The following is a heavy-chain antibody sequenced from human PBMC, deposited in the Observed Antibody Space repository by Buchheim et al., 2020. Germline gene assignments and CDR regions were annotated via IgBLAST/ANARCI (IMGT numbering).Heavy chain of an antibody. Sequence: EVQLVESGGALVQPGGSLRLSCAVSGFTLSVYSMNWVRQAPGKGLEWVSYIGTGSSPIYYAASLKGRFTISRDDARNSLYLQMNSLSDEDTAVYYCSLDSSSGISRPKTLYWGQGTL. V-gene: IGHV3-48*02. CDR2: IGTGSSPI. CDR1: GFTLSVYS. J-gene: IGHJ4*02. D-gene: IGHD6-6*01. CDR3: SLDSSSGISRPKTLY.